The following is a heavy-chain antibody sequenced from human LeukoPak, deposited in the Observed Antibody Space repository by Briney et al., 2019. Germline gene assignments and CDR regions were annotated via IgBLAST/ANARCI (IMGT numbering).Heavy chain of an antibody. D-gene: IGHD3-16*01. J-gene: IGHJ6*04. Sequence: GGSLRLSCAASGFRFSVYWMHWVRQVPGKGPEWISRISSDGAITAYADSVKGRFTISRDNAKNSLFLQMNSLRAEDTAVYFCAKSTRAVMAMMDVWGKGTTVTVSS. V-gene: IGHV3-74*01. CDR1: GFRFSVYW. CDR2: ISSDGAIT. CDR3: AKSTRAVMAMMDV.